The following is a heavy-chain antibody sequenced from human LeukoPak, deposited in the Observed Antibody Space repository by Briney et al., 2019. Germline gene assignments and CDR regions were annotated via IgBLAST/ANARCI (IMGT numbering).Heavy chain of an antibody. CDR2: IYYSGST. CDR1: GGSISSGGYY. V-gene: IGHV4-61*08. J-gene: IGHJ4*02. D-gene: IGHD1-26*01. CDR3: ARAAYSGSYHSDY. Sequence: SETLSLTCTVSGGSISSGGYYWNWIRQPPGKGLEWIGYIYYSGSTNYNPSLKSRVTISVDTSKNQFSLKLSSVTAADTAVYYCARAAYSGSYHSDYWGQGTLVTVSS.